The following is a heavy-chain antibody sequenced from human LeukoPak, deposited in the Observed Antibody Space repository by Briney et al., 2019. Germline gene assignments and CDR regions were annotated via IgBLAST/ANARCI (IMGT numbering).Heavy chain of an antibody. D-gene: IGHD3-9*01. V-gene: IGHV3-23*01. J-gene: IGHJ4*02. Sequence: GGSLRLSCAAPGFTFSSYGMSWVRQAPGKGLEWVSAISGSGGSTYYADSVKGRFTISRDNSKNTLYLQMNSLRAEDTAVYYCAKDGYILTGYYRPDYFDYWGQGTLVTVSS. CDR3: AKDGYILTGYYRPDYFDY. CDR1: GFTFSSYG. CDR2: ISGSGGST.